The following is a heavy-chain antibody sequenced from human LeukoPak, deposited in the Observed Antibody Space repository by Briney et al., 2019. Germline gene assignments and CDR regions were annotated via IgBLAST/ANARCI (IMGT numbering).Heavy chain of an antibody. CDR2: INWNGGST. CDR3: ARGGYASGVYYSLDY. CDR1: GFAFDDYG. V-gene: IGHV3-20*04. J-gene: IGHJ4*02. Sequence: GGSVRLSCAASGFAFDDYGMSWVRQAPGKGLEGVCGINWNGGSTGYTDSVKGRFTISRDNANSSLHLQMTSLSAADTALYFCARGGYASGVYYSLDYWGQGTLVTVSS. D-gene: IGHD3-22*01.